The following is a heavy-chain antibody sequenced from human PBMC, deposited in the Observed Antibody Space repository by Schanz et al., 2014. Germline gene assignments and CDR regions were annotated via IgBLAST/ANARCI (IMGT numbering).Heavy chain of an antibody. CDR2: IRFDASAK. Sequence: QVQLVESGGGLVKPGGSLRLSCVVSGFIFSDHYMSWIRQAPGKGLEWVAYIRFDASAKYYGDSVEGRFTISRDNAKNTLYLQMNSLRPEDTALYYCVGIHVAVAEAFYWGQGALVIVSS. CDR3: VGIHVAVAEAFY. CDR1: GFIFSDHY. D-gene: IGHD6-19*01. J-gene: IGHJ4*02. V-gene: IGHV3-11*04.